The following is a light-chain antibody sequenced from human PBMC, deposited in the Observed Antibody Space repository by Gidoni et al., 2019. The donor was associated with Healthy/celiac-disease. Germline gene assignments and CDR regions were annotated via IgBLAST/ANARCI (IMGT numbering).Light chain of an antibody. V-gene: IGLV2-14*01. CDR2: EVR. CDR3: SSYTSSSILYV. CDR1: SSDVGGYNY. J-gene: IGLJ1*01. Sequence: QSALTQPASVSGSPGQSITISCTGTSSDVGGYNYVSWYQQHPGKAPKLMIYEVRNRPSGVSNRFSGSKSGNTASLTISGLQAEDEADYYCSSYTSSSILYVFGTGTKVTVL.